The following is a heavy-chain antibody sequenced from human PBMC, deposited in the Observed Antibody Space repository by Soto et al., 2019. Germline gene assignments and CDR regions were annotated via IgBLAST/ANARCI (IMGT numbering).Heavy chain of an antibody. CDR1: GYTFTSYD. J-gene: IGHJ4*02. V-gene: IGHV1-8*01. CDR3: ARSYCSSTSCFNYFDY. CDR2: MNPNSGNT. Sequence: GASVEVSCKASGYTFTSYDINWVRQATGQRLEWMGWMNPNSGNTGYAQKFQGRVPMTRNTSICTAYMELSSLRSEDTAVYYCARSYCSSTSCFNYFDYWGQGTLVTVSS. D-gene: IGHD2-2*01.